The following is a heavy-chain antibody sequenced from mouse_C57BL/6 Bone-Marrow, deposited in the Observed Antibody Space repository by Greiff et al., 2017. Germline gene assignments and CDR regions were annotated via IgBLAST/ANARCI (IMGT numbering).Heavy chain of an antibody. Sequence: VQLKQSGPELLKPGASVKISCTASGYSFTGYYMNWVKQSPEKSLEWIGEINPSTGGTTYNQKFKAKATLTVDKSSSPAYLQLKSLTSEDSAVSDCARGTVVEFDYWGQGTSVTVSS. CDR2: INPSTGGT. D-gene: IGHD1-1*01. V-gene: IGHV1-42*01. CDR3: ARGTVVEFDY. J-gene: IGHJ4*01. CDR1: GYSFTGYY.